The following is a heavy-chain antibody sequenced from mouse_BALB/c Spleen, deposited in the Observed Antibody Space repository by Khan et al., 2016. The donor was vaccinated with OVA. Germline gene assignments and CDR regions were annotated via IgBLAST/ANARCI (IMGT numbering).Heavy chain of an antibody. V-gene: IGHV2-4-1*01. J-gene: IGHJ3*01. CDR2: IWRGGTT. D-gene: IGHD2-14*01. CDR3: ARNSYMYDFTY. Sequence: QVQLQQSGPGLVQPSQNLSVTCTVSGFSLTTYGIHWVRQSPGKGLEWLGVIWRGGTTDYNAAFISRLNITKDNSKSQVFFKMNSLQPDDTAIYYCARNSYMYDFTYWGQGTLVTVSA. CDR1: GFSLTTYG.